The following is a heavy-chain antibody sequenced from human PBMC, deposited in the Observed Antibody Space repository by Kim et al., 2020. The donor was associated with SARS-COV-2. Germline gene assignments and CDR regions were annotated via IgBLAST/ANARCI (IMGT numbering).Heavy chain of an antibody. J-gene: IGHJ5*02. Sequence: SETLSLTCAVYGGSFSGYYWSWIRQPPGKGLEWIGEINHSGSTNYNPSLKSRVTISVDTSKNQFSLKLSSVTAADTAVYYCARVIGVEMATIPNWFDPWGQGTLVTVSS. CDR1: GGSFSGYY. CDR3: ARVIGVEMATIPNWFDP. D-gene: IGHD5-12*01. V-gene: IGHV4-34*01. CDR2: INHSGST.